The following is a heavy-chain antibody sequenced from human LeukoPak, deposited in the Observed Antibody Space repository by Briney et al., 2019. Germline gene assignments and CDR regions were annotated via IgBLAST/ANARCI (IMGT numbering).Heavy chain of an antibody. J-gene: IGHJ4*02. CDR2: IRRRAYGGAA. V-gene: IGHV3-49*04. CDR1: GFAFEDFA. CDR3: SRNGLVDFDY. Sequence: AGGSLRLSCTTSGFAFEDFAMSWVRQPAGKGLEWVGFIRRRAYGGAAEYAASVKGRFIISRDDSEGIAYLQMNSLKTEDTAVYYCSRNGLVDFDYWGQGSRVIVSP.